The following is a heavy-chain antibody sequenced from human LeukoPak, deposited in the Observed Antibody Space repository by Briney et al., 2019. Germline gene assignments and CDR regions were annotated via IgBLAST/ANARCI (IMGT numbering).Heavy chain of an antibody. CDR3: ARGREVVVAATLPYDS. Sequence: ASVKVSCKASGYTFTSYGISWVRQAPGQGLEWMGWISAYNGNTNYAQKLQGRVTMTTDTSTSTAYMELRSLRSDDTAVYYCARGREVVVAATLPYDSWGQGTLVTVSS. CDR2: ISAYNGNT. J-gene: IGHJ4*02. D-gene: IGHD2-15*01. CDR1: GYTFTSYG. V-gene: IGHV1-18*01.